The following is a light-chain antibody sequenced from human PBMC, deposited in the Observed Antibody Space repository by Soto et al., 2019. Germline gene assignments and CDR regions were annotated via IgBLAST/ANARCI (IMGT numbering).Light chain of an antibody. CDR2: ATS. CDR3: QDSSTSPWP. Sequence: TQSPGTLSLSPGERATLSCRAVQSVTSTSMAWSQQKPGQAPRLLIYATSFSATGIPDRFRGRGSGTDFTLTISSLEPEDSAVYYCQDSSTSPWPFGQGTKVDIK. V-gene: IGKV3-20*01. J-gene: IGKJ1*01. CDR1: QSVTSTS.